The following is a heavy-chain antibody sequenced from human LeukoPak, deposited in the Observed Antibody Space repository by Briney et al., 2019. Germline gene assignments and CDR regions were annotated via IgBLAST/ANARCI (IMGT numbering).Heavy chain of an antibody. D-gene: IGHD2-2*01. J-gene: IGHJ5*02. CDR3: AREDACSSTSCYTNNWFDP. Sequence: PETLSLTCAVSGGSISSYYWSWIRQPPGKGLEWIGYIYYSGSTSHNPSLKSRVTISVDTSENQFSLKLSSVTAADTAVYYCAREDACSSTSCYTNNWFDPWGQGILVTVSP. CDR2: IYYSGST. CDR1: GGSISSYY. V-gene: IGHV4-59*01.